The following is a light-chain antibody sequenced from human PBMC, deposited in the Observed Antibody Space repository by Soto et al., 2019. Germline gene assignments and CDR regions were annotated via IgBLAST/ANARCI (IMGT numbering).Light chain of an antibody. V-gene: IGLV1-44*01. Sequence: QSVLTQPPSASGTPGQRVTISCSGSSSNIGSNSVNWYQQLPGTAPKLLMYRSNQRPSGVPDRFSGSKSGTSASLAISGLQSEDEPDYYCAAWDDSLNGVVFGGGTKLTVL. CDR2: RSN. CDR1: SSNIGSNS. J-gene: IGLJ2*01. CDR3: AAWDDSLNGVV.